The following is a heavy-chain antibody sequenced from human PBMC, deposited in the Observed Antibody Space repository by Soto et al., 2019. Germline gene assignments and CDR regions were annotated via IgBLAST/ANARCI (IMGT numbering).Heavy chain of an antibody. J-gene: IGHJ4*02. Sequence: GGSLRLSCAASGFTFSSYAMSWVRQAPGKGLEWVSAISGSGGSTYYADSVKGRFTISRDNSKNTLYLQMNSLRAEDTAVYYCAKGGRMVRGVIIPKFDYWGQGTLVTSPQ. D-gene: IGHD3-10*01. V-gene: IGHV3-23*01. CDR3: AKGGRMVRGVIIPKFDY. CDR2: ISGSGGST. CDR1: GFTFSSYA.